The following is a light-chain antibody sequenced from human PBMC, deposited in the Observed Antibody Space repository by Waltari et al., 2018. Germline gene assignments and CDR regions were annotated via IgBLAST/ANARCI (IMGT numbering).Light chain of an antibody. CDR3: CSYAGSSTVV. V-gene: IGLV2-23*02. CDR1: SSDVGSYNV. Sequence: TQSPLSLPVTPGEPASISCTGTSSDVGSYNVVSWYQQHPGKAPKLLIYEVSKRPSGVYNRFSGSKSGNTASLTISGLQAEDEADYYCCSYAGSSTVVFGGGTKLTVL. J-gene: IGLJ2*01. CDR2: EVS.